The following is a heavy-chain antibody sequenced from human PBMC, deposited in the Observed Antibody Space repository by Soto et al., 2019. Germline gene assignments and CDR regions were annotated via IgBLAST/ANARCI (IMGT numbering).Heavy chain of an antibody. Sequence: EVQLVESGGGLVQLGGSLRLSCVASGFTVSSNYMSWVRQAPGKGLEWVSVMYTGGRTYYAGSVKDRFTFSRDNSKNTLYLQMNSLRAEDTAVYYCARPVLLNTVTASSDYWGQGTLVTVSS. D-gene: IGHD4-17*01. J-gene: IGHJ4*02. CDR3: ARPVLLNTVTASSDY. V-gene: IGHV3-66*04. CDR2: MYTGGRT. CDR1: GFTVSSNY.